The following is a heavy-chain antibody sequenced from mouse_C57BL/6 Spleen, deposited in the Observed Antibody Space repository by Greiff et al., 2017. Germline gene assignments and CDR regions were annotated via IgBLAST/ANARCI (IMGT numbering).Heavy chain of an antibody. CDR3: AKVAMDY. V-gene: IGHV14-2*01. Sequence: VQLQESGAELVKPGASVKLSCTASGFYIKDYYMHWVKQRTEQGLGWIGRIDPEDGETKYAPNVQGKATMTPDTSSKTAYLQLSSLTSEDTAVYYCAKVAMDYWGQGTSVTVSS. CDR1: GFYIKDYY. J-gene: IGHJ4*01. D-gene: IGHD1-3*01. CDR2: IDPEDGET.